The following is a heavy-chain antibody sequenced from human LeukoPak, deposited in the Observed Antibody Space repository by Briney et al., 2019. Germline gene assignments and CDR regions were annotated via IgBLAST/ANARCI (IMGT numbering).Heavy chain of an antibody. V-gene: IGHV1-2*02. CDR2: INPNSGGT. Sequence: ASVKVSCKASGYTFTGYYMHWVRQAPGQGLEWMGWINPNSGGTNYAQKFQGRVTMTRDTSISTAYMELSRLRSDDTAVYYCARDNNRQIRKSLFDYWGQGTLVTVSS. CDR1: GYTFTGYY. CDR3: ARDNNRQIRKSLFDY. D-gene: IGHD1/OR15-1a*01. J-gene: IGHJ4*02.